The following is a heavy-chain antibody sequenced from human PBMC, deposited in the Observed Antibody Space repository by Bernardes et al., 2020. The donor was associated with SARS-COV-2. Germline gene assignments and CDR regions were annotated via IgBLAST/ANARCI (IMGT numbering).Heavy chain of an antibody. CDR3: AKDPAVTSFQH. CDR1: GFTFSTYA. J-gene: IGHJ1*01. D-gene: IGHD4-17*01. CDR2: ISYDGTTK. V-gene: IGHV3-30-3*01. Sequence: GGSLRLSCAASGFTFSTYAMHWVRQAPGKGLEWVAIISYDGTTKYNADSVKGRFTISRDNSKNTLYLQMNSLRADDTAVYYCAKDPAVTSFQHWGQGTLVTVSS.